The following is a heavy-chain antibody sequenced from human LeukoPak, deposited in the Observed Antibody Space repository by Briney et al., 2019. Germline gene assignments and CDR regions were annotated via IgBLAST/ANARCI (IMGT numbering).Heavy chain of an antibody. CDR3: ARESQTRGGSWFDP. CDR2: INPNSGGT. J-gene: IGHJ5*02. Sequence: GASVNVSCKASGYTFTGYYMHWVRQAPGQGLEWMGWINPNSGGTNYAQKFQGRVTMTRDTSISTAYMELSRLRSDDTAVYYCARESQTRGGSWFDPWGQGTLVTVSS. CDR1: GYTFTGYY. D-gene: IGHD3-16*01. V-gene: IGHV1-2*02.